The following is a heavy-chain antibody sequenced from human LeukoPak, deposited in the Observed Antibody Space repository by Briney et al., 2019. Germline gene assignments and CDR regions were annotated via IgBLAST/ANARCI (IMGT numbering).Heavy chain of an antibody. Sequence: SQTLSLTCTVSGGSISSGSYYWSWIRQPAGKGLEWIGRIYTSGSTNYNPSLKSRVTISVDTSKNQFSLKLSSVTAADTAVYYCARGYCSSTSCYNYFDYRGQGTLVTVSS. D-gene: IGHD2-2*02. J-gene: IGHJ4*02. CDR3: ARGYCSSTSCYNYFDY. CDR2: IYTSGST. V-gene: IGHV4-61*02. CDR1: GGSISSGSYY.